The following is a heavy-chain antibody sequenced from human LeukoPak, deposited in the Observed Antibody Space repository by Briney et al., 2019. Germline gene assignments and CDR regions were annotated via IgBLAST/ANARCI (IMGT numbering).Heavy chain of an antibody. V-gene: IGHV4-34*01. CDR2: INHSGST. CDR3: ARDLVTVTKGFDI. J-gene: IGHJ3*02. D-gene: IGHD4-17*01. CDR1: GGSFSGYY. Sequence: SETLSLTCAVYGGSFSGYYWSWIRQPPGKGLEWIGEINHSGSTNYNPSLKSRVTISVDTSKNQFSLKLSSVTAADTAVYYCARDLVTVTKGFDIWGQGTMVSVSS.